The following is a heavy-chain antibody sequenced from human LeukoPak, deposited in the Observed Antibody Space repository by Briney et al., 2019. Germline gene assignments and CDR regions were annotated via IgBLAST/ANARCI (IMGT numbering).Heavy chain of an antibody. V-gene: IGHV3-30*18. Sequence: GGSLRLSCAASGFTFSSYGIHWVRQAPGKGLEWVAVISYDGSNKYYADSVKGRFTISRDNSKNTLYLQMNSLRAEDTAVYYCAKSGIAAAGFDYWGQGTLVTVSS. CDR3: AKSGIAAAGFDY. CDR1: GFTFSSYG. CDR2: ISYDGSNK. D-gene: IGHD6-13*01. J-gene: IGHJ4*02.